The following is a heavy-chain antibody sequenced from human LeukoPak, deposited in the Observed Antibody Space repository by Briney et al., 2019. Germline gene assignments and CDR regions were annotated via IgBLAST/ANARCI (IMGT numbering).Heavy chain of an antibody. CDR2: IYDDNT. Sequence: PGGSLRLSCAASGFTVSAYAMAWVRQAPGKGLEWVSTIYDDNTYYADSVKGRFAISTDNSKNTLYLQMNSLRVEDTAVYYCAKPSSGNYPPTGYWGQGTLVTVSS. CDR1: GFTVSAYA. V-gene: IGHV3-23*01. CDR3: AKPSSGNYPPTGY. D-gene: IGHD1-26*01. J-gene: IGHJ4*02.